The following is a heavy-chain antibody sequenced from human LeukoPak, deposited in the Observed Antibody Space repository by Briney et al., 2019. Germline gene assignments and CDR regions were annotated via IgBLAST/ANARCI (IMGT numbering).Heavy chain of an antibody. CDR2: IYSGGST. Sequence: GGSLRLSCAVSGFTVSSIYMYWVRQAPGKGLEWVSLIYSGGSTHYADSVKGRFTISRNDSKTTLCLQMNSLRAEDTAVYCCARGGDSGRYYGDYWGQGTLVTVSS. V-gene: IGHV3-66*01. J-gene: IGHJ4*02. CDR3: ARGGDSGRYYGDY. D-gene: IGHD3-22*01. CDR1: GFTVSSIY.